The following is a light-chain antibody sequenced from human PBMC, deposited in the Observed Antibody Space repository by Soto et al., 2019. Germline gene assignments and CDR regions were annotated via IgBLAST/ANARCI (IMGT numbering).Light chain of an antibody. V-gene: IGLV2-14*03. CDR2: DVN. CDR3: CSYASSSTRVI. Sequence: QSALTQPASVSGSPGQSITISCTGTGSDVGGYNFVSWYQQHPGKAPKLMIYDVNIRPSGVSNRFSGSKSGNTASLTISGPKAEDEADYYCCSYASSSTRVIFGGGTKVTVL. CDR1: GSDVGGYNF. J-gene: IGLJ2*01.